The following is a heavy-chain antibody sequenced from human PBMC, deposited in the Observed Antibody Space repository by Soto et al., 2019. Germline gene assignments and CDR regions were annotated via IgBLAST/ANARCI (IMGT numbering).Heavy chain of an antibody. CDR1: GGSVSSGDYY. Sequence: SETLSLTCTVSGGSVSSGDYYWSWIRQPPGKGLEWIGNIYYSGSTNYNPSLKSRATISVDTSKNQFSLKGSSATAADTAVYYCARDGRGYSYGEANYYYYYGMDVWGQGTTVTVSS. J-gene: IGHJ6*02. D-gene: IGHD5-18*01. V-gene: IGHV4-61*08. CDR2: IYYSGST. CDR3: ARDGRGYSYGEANYYYYYGMDV.